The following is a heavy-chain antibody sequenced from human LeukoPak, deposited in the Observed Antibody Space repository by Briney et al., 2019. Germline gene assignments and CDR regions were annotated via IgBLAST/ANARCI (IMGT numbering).Heavy chain of an antibody. V-gene: IGHV3-23*01. Sequence: GGSLRLSCAASGFTFSSYAMSWVRQAPGKGLEWVSAISGSGGSTYYADSVKGRFTISRDNSKNTLYLQMNSLRAEDTAVYYCAKDESDGDYVRKYYFDYWGQGTLVTVSS. CDR2: ISGSGGST. J-gene: IGHJ4*02. CDR1: GFTFSSYA. CDR3: AKDESDGDYVRKYYFDY. D-gene: IGHD4-17*01.